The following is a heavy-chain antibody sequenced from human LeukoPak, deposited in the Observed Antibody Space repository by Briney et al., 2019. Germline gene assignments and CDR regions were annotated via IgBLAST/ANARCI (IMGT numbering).Heavy chain of an antibody. CDR2: INPNSGGT. J-gene: IGHJ4*02. CDR3: ARGLGYCSSTSCLIWY. Sequence: ASVKVSCKASGYTFTGYYMLWVRQAPGQGLEWMGWINPNSGGTNYAQKFQVRVTMTRDTSISTAYMELSRLRSDDTAVYYCARGLGYCSSTSCLIWYWGQGTLVTVSS. D-gene: IGHD2-2*01. CDR1: GYTFTGYY. V-gene: IGHV1-2*02.